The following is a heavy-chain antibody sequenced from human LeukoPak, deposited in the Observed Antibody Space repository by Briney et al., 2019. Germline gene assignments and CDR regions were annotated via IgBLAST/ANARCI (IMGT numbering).Heavy chain of an antibody. CDR1: GGSISSSSYY. CDR3: ARHEEAYCGGDCYYDAFDI. Sequence: SETLSLTXTVSGGSISSSSYYWGWIRQPPGKGLEWIGSIYYSGSTYYNPSLKSRVTISVDTSKNQFSLKLSSVTAADTAVYYCARHEEAYCGGDCYYDAFDIWGQGTMVTVSS. J-gene: IGHJ3*02. CDR2: IYYSGST. D-gene: IGHD2-21*01. V-gene: IGHV4-39*01.